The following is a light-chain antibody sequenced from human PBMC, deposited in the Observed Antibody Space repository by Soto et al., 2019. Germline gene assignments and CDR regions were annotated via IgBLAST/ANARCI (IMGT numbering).Light chain of an antibody. Sequence: ALQMTQSPSSLSASVGDRVTITCRASQDIRTELGWYQQKPGKAPKLLIYGATTLQSGVPSRFSGSGSGTDFTLTISGLQPEDFATYYCLHEYNHSRTFGQATNVDIK. CDR2: GAT. J-gene: IGKJ1*01. CDR1: QDIRTE. V-gene: IGKV1-6*01. CDR3: LHEYNHSRT.